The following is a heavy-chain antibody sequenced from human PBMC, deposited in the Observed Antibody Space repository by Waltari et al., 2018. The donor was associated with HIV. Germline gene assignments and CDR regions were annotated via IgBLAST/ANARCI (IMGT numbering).Heavy chain of an antibody. CDR2: ISYDGSNK. Sequence: QAQLVESGGGVVQPGGSLRLSCAVSGFPFNTSAMHWVRQAPGKGLEWVTVISYDGSNKYYADSVKGRFTISRDNSKTTLYLQMNSLRAEDTAVYYCARGGYYYDTSGHLDFWGQGTLVIVSS. J-gene: IGHJ4*02. D-gene: IGHD3-22*01. CDR1: GFPFNTSA. CDR3: ARGGYYYDTSGHLDF. V-gene: IGHV3-30-3*01.